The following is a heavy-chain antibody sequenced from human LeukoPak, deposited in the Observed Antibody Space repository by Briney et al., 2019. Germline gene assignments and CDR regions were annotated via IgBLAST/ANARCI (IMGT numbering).Heavy chain of an antibody. D-gene: IGHD1-1*01. CDR3: TNWNAARFDF. V-gene: IGHV3-15*01. CDR1: GFTFNNAL. J-gene: IGHJ4*02. Sequence: GGSLRLSCAASGFTFNNALMNWVRQAPGKGLEWVGRILSLTNGGTTDYAAPVKGRFTISRDDSKNTVYLQMNSLKTEDTAVYYCTNWNAARFDFWGQGTLVTVSS. CDR2: ILSLTNGGTT.